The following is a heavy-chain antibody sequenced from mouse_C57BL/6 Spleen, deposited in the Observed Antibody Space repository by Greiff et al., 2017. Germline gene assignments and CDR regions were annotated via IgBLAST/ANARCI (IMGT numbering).Heavy chain of an antibody. CDR2: IDPETGGT. Sequence: QVQLQQSGAELVRPGASVTLSCKASGYTFTDYEMHWVKQTPVHGLEWIGAIDPETGGTAYNQKFKGKAILTADKSSSTAYMALRSLTSEDSAVYYCTRSGTTVVANWYFDVWGTGTTVTVSS. V-gene: IGHV1-15*01. CDR1: GYTFTDYE. CDR3: TRSGTTVVANWYFDV. D-gene: IGHD1-1*01. J-gene: IGHJ1*03.